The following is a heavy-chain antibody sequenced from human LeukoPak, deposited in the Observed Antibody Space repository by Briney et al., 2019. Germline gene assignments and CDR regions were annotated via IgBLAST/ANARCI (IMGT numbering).Heavy chain of an antibody. D-gene: IGHD6-13*01. J-gene: IGHJ6*03. CDR1: GGSISSSNW. CDR2: IYHSGSI. V-gene: IGHV4-4*02. CDR3: ARGRREYSSSWYRTNYYYYMDV. Sequence: PSETLSLTCAVSGGSISSSNWWSWVRQPPGKGLEWIGEIYHSGSINYKSSLKSRVTISVDKSKNQFSLKLSSVTAADTAVYYCARGRREYSSSWYRTNYYYYMDVWGKGTTVTVSS.